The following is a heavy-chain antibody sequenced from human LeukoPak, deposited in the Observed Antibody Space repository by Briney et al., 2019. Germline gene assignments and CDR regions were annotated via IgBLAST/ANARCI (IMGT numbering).Heavy chain of an antibody. CDR1: GFTFSNAW. CDR2: IRYDGSNK. D-gene: IGHD2-21*01. J-gene: IGHJ4*02. CDR3: AKGRGGICGGDCPLDY. Sequence: PGGSLRLSCAASGFTFSNAWMSWVRQAPGKGLEWVAFIRYDGSNKYYADSVKGRFTISRDNSKNTLYLQMNSLRAEDTAVYYCAKGRGGICGGDCPLDYWGQGTLVTVSS. V-gene: IGHV3-30*02.